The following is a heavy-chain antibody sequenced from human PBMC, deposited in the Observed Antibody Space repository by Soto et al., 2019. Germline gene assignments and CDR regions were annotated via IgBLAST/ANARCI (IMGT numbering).Heavy chain of an antibody. D-gene: IGHD6-13*01. J-gene: IGHJ6*02. CDR1: GFTFSSYS. CDR3: ARDRQQLVRHYYYGMDV. V-gene: IGHV3-21*01. CDR2: ISSSSSYI. Sequence: GGSLRLSCAASGFTFSSYSMNWVRQAPGKGLEWVSSISSSSSYIYYADSVKGRFTISRDNAKNSLYLQMNSLRAEDTAVYYCARDRQQLVRHYYYGMDVWGQGTTVTVSS.